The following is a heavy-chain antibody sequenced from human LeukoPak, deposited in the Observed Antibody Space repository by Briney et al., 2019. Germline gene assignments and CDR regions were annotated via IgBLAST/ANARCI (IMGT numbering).Heavy chain of an antibody. J-gene: IGHJ4*02. CDR3: AREGEEGDYTFDY. D-gene: IGHD4-17*01. V-gene: IGHV4-59*01. CDR2: IYYSGST. Sequence: KPSETLSLTCIVSGGSITSYYWSWIWQPPGKGLEWIGYIYYSGSTNYNPSLKSRVTISVDTSKNQFSLKLSSVTAADTAVYYCAREGEEGDYTFDYWGQGTLVTVSS. CDR1: GGSITSYY.